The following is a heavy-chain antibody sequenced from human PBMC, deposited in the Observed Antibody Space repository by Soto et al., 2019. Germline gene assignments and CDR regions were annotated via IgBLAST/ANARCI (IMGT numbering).Heavy chain of an antibody. CDR2: IYYSGST. V-gene: IGHV4-30-4*01. J-gene: IGHJ6*02. Sequence: PSETLSLTCTVSGGSISSGDYYWSCICRPPGRGLEWIGSIYYSGSTYYNPSLKSRVTKSQDTSNNQFSLWLNSVTAADTAVYYCASSSLYGMDVWGQGTTVTVSS. CDR3: ASSSLYGMDV. CDR1: GGSISSGDYY.